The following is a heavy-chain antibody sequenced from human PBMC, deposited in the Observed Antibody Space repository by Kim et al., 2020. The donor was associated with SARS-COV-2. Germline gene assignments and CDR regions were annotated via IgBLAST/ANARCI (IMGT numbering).Heavy chain of an antibody. D-gene: IGHD3-22*01. J-gene: IGHJ4*02. V-gene: IGHV3-64D*09. CDR3: VKDRIFFDSSGYLDY. Sequence: DSVKCRFTISRDNSKNTLYLQMSSLRPEDTAVYYCVKDRIFFDSSGYLDYWGQGTLVTVSS.